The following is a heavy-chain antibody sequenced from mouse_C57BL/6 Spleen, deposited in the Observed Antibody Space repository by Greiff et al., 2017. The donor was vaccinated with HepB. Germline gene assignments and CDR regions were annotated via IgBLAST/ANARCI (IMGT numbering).Heavy chain of an antibody. CDR1: GYTFTDYY. CDR2: IFPGSGST. D-gene: IGHD2-3*01. CDR3: ATRDGYYEWYFDV. Sequence: VQLQQSGPELVKPGASVKISCKASGYTFTDYYINWVKQRPGQGLEWIGWIFPGSGSTYYNEKFKGKATLTVDKSSSTAYMLLSSLTSEDSAVYFCATRDGYYEWYFDVWGTGTTVTVSS. J-gene: IGHJ1*03. V-gene: IGHV1-75*01.